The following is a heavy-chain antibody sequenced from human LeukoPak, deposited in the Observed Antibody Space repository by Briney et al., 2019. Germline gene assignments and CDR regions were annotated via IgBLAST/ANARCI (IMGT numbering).Heavy chain of an antibody. D-gene: IGHD4-11*01. Sequence: GGSLRLSCAASGFSFSGSDMHWVRQASGKGLEWVGHIRTKSNSYTTAYAASVKGRFTISRDDSKNTAYPQMNSLKTEDTAVYYCTKYLQSGPNYYYFYMDVWGKGTTVTVSS. J-gene: IGHJ6*03. CDR1: GFSFSGSD. CDR3: TKYLQSGPNYYYFYMDV. CDR2: IRTKSNSYTT. V-gene: IGHV3-73*01.